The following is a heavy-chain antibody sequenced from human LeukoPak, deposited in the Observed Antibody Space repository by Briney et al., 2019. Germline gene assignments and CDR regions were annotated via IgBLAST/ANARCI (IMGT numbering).Heavy chain of an antibody. CDR1: GGSISSSSYY. J-gene: IGHJ3*01. Sequence: SETLSLTCTVSGGSISSSSYYWGWIRQPPGKGLEWIGSIYYSGSTYYNPSLKSRVTISVDTSKNQFSLKLTSVTAADTAAYYCAGDPITVAGNVFDFWGRGTAVTVSS. CDR2: IYYSGST. CDR3: AGDPITVAGNVFDF. V-gene: IGHV4-39*01. D-gene: IGHD6-19*01.